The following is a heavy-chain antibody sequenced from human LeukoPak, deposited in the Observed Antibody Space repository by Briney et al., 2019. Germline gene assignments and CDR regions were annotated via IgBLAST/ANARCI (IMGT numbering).Heavy chain of an antibody. D-gene: IGHD3-22*01. CDR2: IWAGGRHE. J-gene: IGHJ3*02. Sequence: GGSLRLSCAASGFTFSSYGMHWVRQAPGKGLEWVAFIWAGGRHEDYADSVKGRFSISRDDSKKTLFLQMNSLRAEDTAVYYCAKEGTDYYDSSGYGLKDAFDIWGQGTMVTVSS. CDR3: AKEGTDYYDSSGYGLKDAFDI. V-gene: IGHV3-30*02. CDR1: GFTFSSYG.